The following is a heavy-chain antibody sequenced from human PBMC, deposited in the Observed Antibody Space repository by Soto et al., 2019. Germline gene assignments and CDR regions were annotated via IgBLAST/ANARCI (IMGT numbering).Heavy chain of an antibody. CDR1: GFTFSNFA. CDR3: AKSSRYCSTASCPPKAGSYYYGVDV. D-gene: IGHD2-2*01. CDR2: TSYDGSIK. Sequence: GGSLRLSCAASGFTFSNFAMHWVRQAPGKGLEWVAVTSYDGSIKYADSVKGRFTISRDNSKNMLYLQMNSLRTEDSAVYYCAKSSRYCSTASCPPKAGSYYYGVDVWGQGTTVTVSS. J-gene: IGHJ6*02. V-gene: IGHV3-30*18.